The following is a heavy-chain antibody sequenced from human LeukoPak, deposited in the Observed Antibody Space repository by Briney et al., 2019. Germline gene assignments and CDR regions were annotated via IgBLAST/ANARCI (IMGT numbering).Heavy chain of an antibody. CDR3: AKVLLGRYFDWLSYGMDV. J-gene: IGHJ6*04. V-gene: IGHV3-30*18. Sequence: GRSLRLSRAASGFTFSSYGMHWVRQAPGKGLEWVAVISYDGSNKYYADSVKGRFTISRDNSKNTLYLQMNSLRAEDTAVYYCAKVLLGRYFDWLSYGMDVWGKGTTVTVSS. CDR2: ISYDGSNK. D-gene: IGHD3-9*01. CDR1: GFTFSSYG.